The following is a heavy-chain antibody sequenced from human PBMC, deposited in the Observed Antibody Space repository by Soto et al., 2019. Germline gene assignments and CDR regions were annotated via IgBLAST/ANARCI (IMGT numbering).Heavy chain of an antibody. CDR2: IYYSGST. Sequence: SETLSLTCTVSGGSISSGVYYWSWIRQHPGKGLEWIGYIYYSGSTYYNPSLKSRVTISVDTSKNQFSLKLSSVTAADTAVYYCARGVVPAATRGYYYYGMDAWGQGTTVTVSS. V-gene: IGHV4-31*03. CDR3: ARGVVPAATRGYYYYGMDA. J-gene: IGHJ6*02. D-gene: IGHD2-2*01. CDR1: GGSISSGVYY.